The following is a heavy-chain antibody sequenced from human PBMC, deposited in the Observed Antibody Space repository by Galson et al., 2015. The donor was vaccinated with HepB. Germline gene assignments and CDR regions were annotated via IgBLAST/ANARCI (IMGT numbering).Heavy chain of an antibody. D-gene: IGHD3-10*01. CDR1: GFTVSSNY. CDR2: IYSGGST. Sequence: SLRLSCAASGFTVSSNYMSWVRQAPGKGLEWVSVIYSGGSTYYADSVKGRFTISRDKTKNTLYVQMNSLRAEDTAVYYCARDPGRGAFDIWGQGTMVTVSS. J-gene: IGHJ3*02. CDR3: ARDPGRGAFDI. V-gene: IGHV3-53*01.